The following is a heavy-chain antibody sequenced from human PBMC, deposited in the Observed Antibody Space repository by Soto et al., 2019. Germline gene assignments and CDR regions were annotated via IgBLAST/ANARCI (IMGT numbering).Heavy chain of an antibody. CDR1: GFTFSSYS. CDR3: ARVDPGYCSSTSCREFDY. V-gene: IGHV3-23*01. D-gene: IGHD2-2*01. J-gene: IGHJ4*02. Sequence: GGSLRLSCVGSGFTFSSYSMSWVRQAPGKGLEWVSAISPAGDKTYYADSVKGQFSISRDNSRNTLFLQMNSLRAEHTAVYYCARVDPGYCSSTSCREFDYWGLGTLVTVSS. CDR2: ISPAGDKT.